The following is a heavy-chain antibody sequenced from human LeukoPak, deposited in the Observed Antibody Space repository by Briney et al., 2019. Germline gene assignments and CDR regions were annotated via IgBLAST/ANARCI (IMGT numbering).Heavy chain of an antibody. CDR3: ARVVSTEGLRGCPQFYY. D-gene: IGHD5/OR15-5a*01. CDR1: GSTFTGYH. J-gene: IGHJ4*02. CDR2: INPNTGSA. Sequence: KVSCKPSGSTFTGYHIDWVRPAPGQGFDWIAWINPNTGSARYAQKFKGRSTTARDTCISSASMELRRLSSDGTAIYHCARVVSTEGLRGCPQFYYGGQGTLVIVSA. V-gene: IGHV1-2*02.